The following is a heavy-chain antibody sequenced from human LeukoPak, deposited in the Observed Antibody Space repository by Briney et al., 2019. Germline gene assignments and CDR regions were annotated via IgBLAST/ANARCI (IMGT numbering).Heavy chain of an antibody. CDR2: INPNSGGT. CDR1: GYTFTGYY. V-gene: IGHV1-2*02. D-gene: IGHD3-3*01. CDR3: ARAVMYYDFWSGYGYYYYMDV. Sequence: ASVKVSCKASGYTFTGYYMHWVRQAPGQGLEWMGWINPNSGGTSYAQKFQGRVTMTRDTSISTAYMELSRLRSDDTAVYYCARAVMYYDFWSGYGYYYYMDVWGKGTTVTVSS. J-gene: IGHJ6*03.